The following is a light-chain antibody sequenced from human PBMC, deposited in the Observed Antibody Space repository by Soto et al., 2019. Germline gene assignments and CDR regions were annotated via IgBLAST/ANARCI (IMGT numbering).Light chain of an antibody. J-gene: IGLJ2*01. Sequence: QLVLTQSPSASGTPGQRVTISCSGSSSNIGSNTVNWYQQLPGTAPKLLIYSNNQRPSGVPDRFSGSKSGTSASLAISGLQSEDEADYYCAAWDDSLNGQVVFGGGTKVTVL. CDR1: SSNIGSNT. CDR2: SNN. V-gene: IGLV1-44*01. CDR3: AAWDDSLNGQVV.